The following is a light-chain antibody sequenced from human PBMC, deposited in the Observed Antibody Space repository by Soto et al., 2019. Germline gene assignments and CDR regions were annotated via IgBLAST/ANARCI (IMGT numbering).Light chain of an antibody. J-gene: IGLJ2*01. V-gene: IGLV2-23*01. Sequence: QSVLTQPASVSGSPGQSITISCTGTSSDVGSYNLVSWYQHHPGKAPKLMIYEGNERPSGVSNRFSGSKSGNTASLTISGLQAEDEADYYCCSYAGSSTFVLFGGGTKLTVL. CDR2: EGN. CDR1: SSDVGSYNL. CDR3: CSYAGSSTFVL.